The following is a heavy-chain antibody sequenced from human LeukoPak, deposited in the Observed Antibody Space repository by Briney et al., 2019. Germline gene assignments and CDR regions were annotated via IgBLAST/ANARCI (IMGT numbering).Heavy chain of an antibody. Sequence: PSETLSLTCTVSGGSISSGDYYWSWIRQPPGKGLEWIGYIYYSGSTYYNPSLKSRVTISVDTSKNQFSLKLSSVTAADTAVYYCARVFGRAVAVGWYFDYWGQGTLVTVSS. J-gene: IGHJ4*02. CDR2: IYYSGST. V-gene: IGHV4-30-4*08. CDR3: ARVFGRAVAVGWYFDY. CDR1: GGSISSGDYY. D-gene: IGHD6-19*01.